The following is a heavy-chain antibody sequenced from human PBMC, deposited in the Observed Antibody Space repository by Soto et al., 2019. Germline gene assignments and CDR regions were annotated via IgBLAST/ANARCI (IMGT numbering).Heavy chain of an antibody. CDR1: GFSFESYS. D-gene: IGHD4-4*01. J-gene: IGHJ6*02. CDR2: VSFDSKNK. Sequence: LVESGGGVVQPGRSLTLSCAGSGFSFESYSMHWVRKSPGTGLEWVATVSFDSKNKYYIDSVEGRFTLSRDNAKNLLYLQMTSLIHEDTAVYYCAKESVETTYSFYGMDSLGPGTTGNVAS. V-gene: IGHV3-30*18. CDR3: AKESVETTYSFYGMDS.